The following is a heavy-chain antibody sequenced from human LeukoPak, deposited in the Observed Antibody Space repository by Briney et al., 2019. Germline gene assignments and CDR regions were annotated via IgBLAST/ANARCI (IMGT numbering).Heavy chain of an antibody. J-gene: IGHJ4*02. CDR3: ARDLLYDYVWGSYRYRSDY. Sequence: ASVKVSCKASGYTFTGYGISWVRQAPGQGLEWMGWISAYNGNTNYAQKLQGRVTMTTDTSTSTAYMELRSLRSDDTAVYYCARDLLYDYVWGSYRYRSDYWGQGTLVTVSS. CDR2: ISAYNGNT. V-gene: IGHV1-18*01. D-gene: IGHD3-16*02. CDR1: GYTFTGYG.